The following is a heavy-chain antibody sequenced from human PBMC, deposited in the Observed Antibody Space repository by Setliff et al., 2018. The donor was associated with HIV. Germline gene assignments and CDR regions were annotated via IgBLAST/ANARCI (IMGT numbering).Heavy chain of an antibody. V-gene: IGHV3-48*01. CDR3: ARYCSGGSCYSDDAFDI. CDR2: ISGSSSTI. Sequence: GGSLRLSCAASGFTFSSYSMNWVRQAPGKGLEWVSYISGSSSTIYYADSVKGRFTISRDNAKNSLYLQMNSLRAEDTAVYYCARYCSGGSCYSDDAFDIWGQGTMVTVSS. J-gene: IGHJ3*02. D-gene: IGHD2-15*01. CDR1: GFTFSSYS.